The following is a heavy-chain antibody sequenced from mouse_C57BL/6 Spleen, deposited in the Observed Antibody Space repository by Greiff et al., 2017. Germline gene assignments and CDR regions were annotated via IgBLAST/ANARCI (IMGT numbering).Heavy chain of an antibody. V-gene: IGHV1-42*01. CDR1: GYSFTGYY. Sequence: EVQLQQSGPELVKPGASVKISCKASGYSFTGYYMNWVKQSPEKSLEWIGEINPSTGGTTYNQKFKAKATLTVDKSSSTAYMQLKSLTSEDSAVYYCASEEEYGNYFDYWGQGTTLTVSS. CDR2: INPSTGGT. D-gene: IGHD2-10*02. CDR3: ASEEEYGNYFDY. J-gene: IGHJ2*01.